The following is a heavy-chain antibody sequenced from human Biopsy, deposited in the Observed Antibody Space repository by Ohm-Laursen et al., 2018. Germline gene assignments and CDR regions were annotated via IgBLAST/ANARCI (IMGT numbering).Heavy chain of an antibody. CDR3: ARDRGYYSDRTVPGYFDL. CDR2: IYYTGNT. Sequence: TLSLTCTVSGDSISTYYWSWIRQPPGKGLQWIGYIYYTGNTDYNPSLQSRVTISADTSKNHFSLRLRSMTPADTAMYYCARDRGYYSDRTVPGYFDLWGRGTLVTVSS. D-gene: IGHD3-22*01. CDR1: GDSISTYY. J-gene: IGHJ2*01. V-gene: IGHV4-59*01.